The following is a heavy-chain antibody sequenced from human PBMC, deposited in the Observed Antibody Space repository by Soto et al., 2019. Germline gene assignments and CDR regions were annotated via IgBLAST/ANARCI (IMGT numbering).Heavy chain of an antibody. D-gene: IGHD1-1*01. J-gene: IGHJ6*02. Sequence: EVQLVESGGGLVMPGGSLRLSCIASGFSFSTYSMNWVRQAPGKGLEWVSSIRRSGDYTYYADSLKGRFTISRDNAKNSLSLQMISLRAEDPAVYYWARSTSLGGMDVWGQGTTVTVSS. CDR3: ARSTSLGGMDV. CDR2: IRRSGDYT. CDR1: GFSFSTYS. V-gene: IGHV3-21*01.